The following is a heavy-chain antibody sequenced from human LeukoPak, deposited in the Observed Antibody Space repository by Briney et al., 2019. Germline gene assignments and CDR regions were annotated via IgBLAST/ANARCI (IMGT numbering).Heavy chain of an antibody. D-gene: IGHD3-9*01. Sequence: GGSLRLSCAASGFSVSGKFMSWVRQAPGKGLEWVSIIHYDGKIRYAGSVGGRFTISRDNSKNTLYLQMNSLRAEDTAVYYCAKDTIQEPTLRYFDWLLYAPDYWGQGTLVTVSS. CDR2: IHYDGKI. V-gene: IGHV3-53*05. CDR3: AKDTIQEPTLRYFDWLLYAPDY. CDR1: GFSVSGKF. J-gene: IGHJ4*02.